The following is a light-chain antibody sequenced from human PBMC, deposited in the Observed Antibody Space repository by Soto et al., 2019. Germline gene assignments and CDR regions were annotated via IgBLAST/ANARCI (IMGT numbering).Light chain of an antibody. Sequence: QSALTQPPSVSAAPGQRVTISCSGSISNIANNYVSWYQQLPGTAPKLLIFDNNKRPSGISDRFSGSKSGTSATLGITGLQTGDEADYYCGTWDSSLSAGVFRGGTKLTVL. CDR1: ISNIANNY. J-gene: IGLJ3*02. CDR3: GTWDSSLSAGV. V-gene: IGLV1-51*01. CDR2: DNN.